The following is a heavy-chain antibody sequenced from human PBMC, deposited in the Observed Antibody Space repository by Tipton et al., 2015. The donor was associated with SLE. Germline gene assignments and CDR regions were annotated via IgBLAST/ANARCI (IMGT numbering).Heavy chain of an antibody. CDR1: GSSITSSSHY. CDR2: IYYSGST. J-gene: IGHJ2*01. D-gene: IGHD1-26*01. CDR3: ARHSEWEPGLFDL. Sequence: TLSLTCSISGSSITSSSHYWGWIRQPPGKGLEWIGSIYYSGSTYYNPSLKSRVTISVDTSKNQFSLKLSSVTAADTAVYYCARHSEWEPGLFDLWGRGPLVTVSS. V-gene: IGHV4-39*01.